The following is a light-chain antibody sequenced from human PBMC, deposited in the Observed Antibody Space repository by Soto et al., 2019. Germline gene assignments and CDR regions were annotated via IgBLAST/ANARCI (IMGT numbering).Light chain of an antibody. CDR2: AAS. V-gene: IGKV1-39*01. Sequence: DIQMTQSPSSLSASVGDRVTITCRASQSISSYLNWYQQKPGKAPKLLIYAASSLQSGVPSRFSGSRSGTEFTLTISSLQPEDFATYYCQQSYSTPPLTFGGGTKVEIK. J-gene: IGKJ4*01. CDR3: QQSYSTPPLT. CDR1: QSISSY.